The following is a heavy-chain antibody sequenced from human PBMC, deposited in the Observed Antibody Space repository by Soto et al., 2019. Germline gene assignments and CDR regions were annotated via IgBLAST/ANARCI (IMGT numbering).Heavy chain of an antibody. CDR3: ARDLGNRAVAGTFVY. CDR1: GHTFTSYG. V-gene: IGHV1-18*01. CDR2: ISAYNGNT. J-gene: IGHJ4*02. D-gene: IGHD6-19*01. Sequence: ASVKVSCKASGHTFTSYGISWVRQAPGQGLEWMGWISAYNGNTNYAQKLQGRVTMTTDTSTSTAYMELRSLRSDDTAVYYCARDLGNRAVAGTFVYWGQGTLVTVSS.